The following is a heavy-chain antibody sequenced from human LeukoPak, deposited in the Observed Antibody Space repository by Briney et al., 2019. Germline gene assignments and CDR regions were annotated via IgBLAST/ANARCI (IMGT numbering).Heavy chain of an antibody. CDR3: AKSMATVTPYYYYGMDV. V-gene: IGHV3-30*18. Sequence: GGSLRLSCAASGFTFSSYGMHWVRQAPGKGLEWVAVISYDGSNKYYADSVKGRFAISRDNSKNTLYLQMNSLRAEDTAVYYCAKSMATVTPYYYYGMDVWGQGTTVTVSS. CDR2: ISYDGSNK. J-gene: IGHJ6*02. D-gene: IGHD4-11*01. CDR1: GFTFSSYG.